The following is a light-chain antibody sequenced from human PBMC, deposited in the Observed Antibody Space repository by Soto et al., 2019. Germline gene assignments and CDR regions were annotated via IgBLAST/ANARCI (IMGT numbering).Light chain of an antibody. J-gene: IGKJ2*01. CDR3: QQGHNWPIT. CDR1: QSISTE. Sequence: EIVRTQSPATLSVSPGERATLSCRASQSISTELAWYQQKPGQPPRLLIYSASTRATGVPARFTGSGSGSEFTLTISGLQSEDFAVYYCQQGHNWPITFGQGTRLEI. V-gene: IGKV3-15*01. CDR2: SAS.